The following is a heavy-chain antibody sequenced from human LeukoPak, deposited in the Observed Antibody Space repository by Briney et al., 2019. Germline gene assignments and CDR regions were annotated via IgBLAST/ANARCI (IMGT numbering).Heavy chain of an antibody. J-gene: IGHJ4*02. CDR3: ARTPPVLRYFDWLSNFDY. V-gene: IGHV1-2*02. CDR1: GYTFSGYY. D-gene: IGHD3-9*01. Sequence: ASVKVSCKASGYTFSGYYIHWVRQAPGQGLEWMGWINPNTGGTKYAQRFQDRVTMTRDTSISTAYMELSRLRSDDTAVYYCARTPPVLRYFDWLSNFDYWSQGTLVTVSS. CDR2: INPNTGGT.